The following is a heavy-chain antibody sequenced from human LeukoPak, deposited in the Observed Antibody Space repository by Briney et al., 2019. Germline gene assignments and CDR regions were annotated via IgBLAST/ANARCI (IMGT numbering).Heavy chain of an antibody. CDR3: ARQDTMLSHFDY. J-gene: IGHJ4*02. CDR1: GYSFASYW. Sequence: GESLKISCKGSGYSFASYWIVWVRQMPGRGLEWMGIINPDDSDTRYSPSFQGLVTISADRSISTASLQWSSLKASDTAMYYCARQDTMLSHFDYWGQGTLVTVSS. V-gene: IGHV5-51*01. CDR2: INPDDSDT. D-gene: IGHD3-10*02.